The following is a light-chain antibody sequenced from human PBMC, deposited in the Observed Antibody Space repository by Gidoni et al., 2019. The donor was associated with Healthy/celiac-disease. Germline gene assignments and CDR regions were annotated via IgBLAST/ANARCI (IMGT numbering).Light chain of an antibody. CDR1: QSISSY. Sequence: IPTTQSPSSLSASVGDRVTITCRASQSISSYLNCYQQKPGKAPKLLIYAASSLQSGVPSRFSGSGSGTDFTLTISSLQPEDFATYYCQQSYSTPRTFGQGTKVEIK. V-gene: IGKV1-39*01. CDR2: AAS. CDR3: QQSYSTPRT. J-gene: IGKJ1*01.